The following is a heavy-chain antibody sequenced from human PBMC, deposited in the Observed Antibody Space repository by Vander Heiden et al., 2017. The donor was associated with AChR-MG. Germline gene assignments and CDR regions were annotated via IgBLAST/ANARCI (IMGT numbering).Heavy chain of an antibody. CDR3: ARSKYRGVSHDYGDYGNSLTAYFDY. Sequence: EVQLVESGGGLVQPGGSLRLSCAASGFTFSSYSMNWVRQAPGKGLEWVSYISSSSSTIYYADSVKGRFTISRDNAKNSLYLQMNSLRDEDTAVYYCARSKYRGVSHDYGDYGNSLTAYFDYWGQGPLVTVSS. CDR1: GFTFSSYS. CDR2: ISSSSSTI. V-gene: IGHV3-48*02. J-gene: IGHJ4*02. D-gene: IGHD4-17*01.